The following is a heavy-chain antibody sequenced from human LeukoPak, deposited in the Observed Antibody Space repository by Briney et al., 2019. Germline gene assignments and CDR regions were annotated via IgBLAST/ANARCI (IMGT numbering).Heavy chain of an antibody. Sequence: SETLSLTCTVSGGSISSYYWSWIRQPAGKGLEWIGRIYTSGSTNYNPSLKSRVTVSVDTSKNQFSLKLSSVTAADTAVYYCARDTTIFGVVIPFDYWGQGTLVTVSS. CDR1: GGSISSYY. CDR2: IYTSGST. CDR3: ARDTTIFGVVIPFDY. J-gene: IGHJ4*02. D-gene: IGHD3-3*01. V-gene: IGHV4-4*07.